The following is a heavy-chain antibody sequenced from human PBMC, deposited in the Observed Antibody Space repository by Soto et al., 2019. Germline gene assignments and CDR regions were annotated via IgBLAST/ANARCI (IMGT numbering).Heavy chain of an antibody. CDR2: ISWDGLAQ. CDR3: AKETIQVGGPNYFDY. J-gene: IGHJ4*02. Sequence: GGSLSLSCEASGFTFSRYGMHWVRQAPGMGLEWVAVISWDGLAQYYGDSVKGRFTISRDNSQSTLYLQMNSLRTEDTAIYYCAKETIQVGGPNYFDYWGQGVLVTVSS. V-gene: IGHV3-30*18. D-gene: IGHD1-1*01. CDR1: GFTFSRYG.